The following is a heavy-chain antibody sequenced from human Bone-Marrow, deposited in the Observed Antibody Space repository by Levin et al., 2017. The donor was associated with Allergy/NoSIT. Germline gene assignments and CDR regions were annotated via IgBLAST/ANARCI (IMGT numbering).Heavy chain of an antibody. CDR3: ARISPITTIRGLTPGAFDI. CDR1: GGSIRMTTYY. D-gene: IGHD3-10*01. J-gene: IGHJ3*02. Sequence: KASETLSLTCTVSGGSIRMTTYYWGWVRQPPGKGLEWIGTIHYSGNTYYKPSLKSRVTLFVDTSKKQFSLRLSSVTAADTAVYYCARISPITTIRGLTPGAFDIWGQGTMVTVSS. CDR2: IHYSGNT. V-gene: IGHV4-39*01.